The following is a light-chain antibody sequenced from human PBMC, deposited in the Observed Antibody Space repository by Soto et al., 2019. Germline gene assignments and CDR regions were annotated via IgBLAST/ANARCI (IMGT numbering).Light chain of an antibody. CDR1: QSVSSN. Sequence: EIVMTQSPATLSVSPGERVTLSCSASQSVSSNLAWYQQKPGQAPRLLIYGASTRATGIPARFSGSGSGTEFTLNISSLQSEDFAVYYCQQYNNWPPYTFGQGTKLEIK. J-gene: IGKJ2*01. CDR3: QQYNNWPPYT. CDR2: GAS. V-gene: IGKV3-15*01.